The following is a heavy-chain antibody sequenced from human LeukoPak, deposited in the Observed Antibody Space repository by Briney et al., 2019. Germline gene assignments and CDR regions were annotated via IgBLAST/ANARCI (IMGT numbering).Heavy chain of an antibody. CDR2: ITSSGTHI. V-gene: IGHV3-21*01. CDR1: GFTVSSNS. J-gene: IGHJ6*03. D-gene: IGHD1-26*01. CDR3: ARDPYSGNYGNDYHYYMDV. Sequence: PGGSLRLSCTVSGFTVSSNSMNWVRQAPGKAMEWVSSITSSGTHIFYADSVRGRFTISRDNAKNSLYLQMDSLGPDDTAVYYCARDPYSGNYGNDYHYYMDVWGKGTTVTISS.